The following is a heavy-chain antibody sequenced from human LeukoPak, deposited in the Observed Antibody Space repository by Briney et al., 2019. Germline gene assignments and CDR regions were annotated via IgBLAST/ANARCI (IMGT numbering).Heavy chain of an antibody. CDR1: GGSISSYY. D-gene: IGHD2-15*01. V-gene: IGHV4-59*08. Sequence: SETLSLTCTVSGGSISSYYWSWIRQPPGKGLEWIGYIYYSGSTNYNPSLKSRVTISVDTSKNQFSLKLSSVTAADTAVYYCARRGRSSGAFDIWGQGIMVTVSS. CDR2: IYYSGST. J-gene: IGHJ3*02. CDR3: ARRGRSSGAFDI.